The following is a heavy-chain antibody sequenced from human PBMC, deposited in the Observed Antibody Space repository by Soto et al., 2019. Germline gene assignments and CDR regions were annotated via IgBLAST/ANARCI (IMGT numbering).Heavy chain of an antibody. CDR1: GFPFSSYD. V-gene: IGHV3-13*05. D-gene: IGHD2-2*01. J-gene: IGHJ6*02. CDR2: IAVAGYP. CDR3: VREVEGPHYDGLDV. Sequence: EVQLVESGGGLVQPGGSLRLSCAASGFPFSSYDMHWVRQDVGKGLEWVSAIAVAGYPYYAGSVKSRFTISRDNVRNSLYLQMNSLNVEDTAVYYCVREVEGPHYDGLDVWGQGTTVTVSS.